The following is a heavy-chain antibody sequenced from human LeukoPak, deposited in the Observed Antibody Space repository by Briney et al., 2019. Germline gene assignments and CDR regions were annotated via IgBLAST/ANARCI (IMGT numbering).Heavy chain of an antibody. Sequence: GGSLRLSCAASGFTFNTYGMNWFRQAPGRGLEWISYINSVGGTTFYADSVKGRFTISRDNSKNTLYLQMNSLKTEDTAVYYCTRDVFPVLRFLEWLFPDYWGQGTLVTVSS. D-gene: IGHD3-3*01. CDR2: INSVGGTT. CDR3: TRDVFPVLRFLEWLFPDY. J-gene: IGHJ4*02. CDR1: GFTFNTYG. V-gene: IGHV3-48*01.